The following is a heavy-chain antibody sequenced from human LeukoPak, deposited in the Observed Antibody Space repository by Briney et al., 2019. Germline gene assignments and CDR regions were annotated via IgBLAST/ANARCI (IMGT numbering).Heavy chain of an antibody. CDR1: VGSINSGNW. V-gene: IGHV4-4*02. CDR2: IYHNGTP. J-gene: IGHJ6*02. D-gene: IGHD2-2*02. CDR3: ATAPILRGEGGEHYKYGMDV. Sequence: SETLSLTCAVSVGSINSGNWWSWVRQSPGKGLEWIGEIYHNGTPNYNPSLKSRVTISADTFKNHFSLKMTSVTAADTAVYYCATAPILRGEGGEHYKYGMDVWGQGTTVTVSS.